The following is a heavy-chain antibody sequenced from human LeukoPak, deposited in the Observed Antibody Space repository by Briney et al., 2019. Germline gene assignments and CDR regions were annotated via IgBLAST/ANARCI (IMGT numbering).Heavy chain of an antibody. V-gene: IGHV1-8*01. CDR3: ARGGSCSSTSCYEDYYYYTDV. Sequence: ASVKVSCKASGYTFTSDDINWVRQATGQGLEWRGWMNPNSGNTGYAQKFQGRVTMTRNTSISTAYMELSSLRSEDTAVYYCARGGSCSSTSCYEDYYYYTDVWGKGTTVTVSS. J-gene: IGHJ6*03. CDR1: GYTFTSDD. D-gene: IGHD2-2*01. CDR2: MNPNSGNT.